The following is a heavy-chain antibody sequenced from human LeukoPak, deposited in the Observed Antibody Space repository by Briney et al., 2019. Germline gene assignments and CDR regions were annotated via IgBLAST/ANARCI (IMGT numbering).Heavy chain of an antibody. CDR3: ARVHSYDSSGYFDS. Sequence: GGSLRLSCAASGFTFSNYYMSWIRQAPGKGLEWVSYISGRSTYTNYAESVNGRFTISRDNAKNSLYLQMNSLRAEDTAVFYCARVHSYDSSGYFDSWGQGTLVTVSS. CDR2: ISGRSTYT. J-gene: IGHJ4*02. V-gene: IGHV3-11*05. D-gene: IGHD3-22*01. CDR1: GFTFSNYY.